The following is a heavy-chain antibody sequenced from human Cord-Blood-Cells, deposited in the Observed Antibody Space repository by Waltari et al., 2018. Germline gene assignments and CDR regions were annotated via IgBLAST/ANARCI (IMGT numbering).Heavy chain of an antibody. J-gene: IGHJ3*02. V-gene: IGHV3-20*04. CDR2: INWDGGST. CDR1: GFPFADFG. CDR3: AREGPQNWNAFDI. Sequence: EVQLVESGGGVVGPGGSLRLSWSAPGFPFADFGPLVVRHAPGKGVEWVSGINWDGGSTGYADSVKGRFTISRDNAKNSLYLQMNSLRAEDTALYYCAREGPQNWNAFDIWGQGTMVTVSS. D-gene: IGHD1-1*01.